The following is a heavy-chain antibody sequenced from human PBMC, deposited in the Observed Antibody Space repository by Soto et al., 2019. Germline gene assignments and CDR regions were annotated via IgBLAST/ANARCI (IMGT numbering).Heavy chain of an antibody. CDR3: ARDSNPGMDV. V-gene: IGHV3-21*01. D-gene: IGHD7-27*01. CDR1: GFTFSSYS. Sequence: FLRLSCAASGFTFSSYSMNWVRQAPGKGLEWVSSISSSSSYIYYADSVKGRFTISRDNAKNSLYLQMNSLRAEDTAVYYCARDSNPGMDVWGQGTTVTVSS. CDR2: ISSSSSYI. J-gene: IGHJ6*02.